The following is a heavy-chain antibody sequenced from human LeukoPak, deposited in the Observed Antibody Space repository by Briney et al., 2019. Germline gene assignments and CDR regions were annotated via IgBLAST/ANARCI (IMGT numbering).Heavy chain of an antibody. CDR3: ARVRGYSDSSGYDY. Sequence: KASETLSLTCTLSGPFINIYYWSWLRQPPGKGLEWIGYIYYSGSTNYNPALKSRVTISEDTSKNQISLRLSSVAAANAVEYYGARVRGYSDSSGYDYWGQGTLVTVSS. CDR1: GPFINIYY. V-gene: IGHV4-59*01. CDR2: IYYSGST. J-gene: IGHJ4*02. D-gene: IGHD3-22*01.